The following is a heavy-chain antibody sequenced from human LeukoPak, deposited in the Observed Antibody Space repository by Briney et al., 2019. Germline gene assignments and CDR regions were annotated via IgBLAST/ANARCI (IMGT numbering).Heavy chain of an antibody. CDR2: ISDSGGNT. Sequence: PGGSLRLSCAASGFTFRNYAMSCVRQAPGKGLEWFSTISDSGGNTYYADSVRGRFTISRDNSKNTLSLQMNSLRVEDTALYYCATDLGALTYGEGFWGQGTLVTVSS. CDR3: ATDLGALTYGEGF. J-gene: IGHJ4*02. V-gene: IGHV3-23*01. CDR1: GFTFRNYA. D-gene: IGHD3-16*01.